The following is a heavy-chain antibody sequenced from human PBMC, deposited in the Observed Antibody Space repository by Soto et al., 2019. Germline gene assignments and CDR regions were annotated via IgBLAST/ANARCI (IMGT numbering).Heavy chain of an antibody. D-gene: IGHD6-6*01. Sequence: PSETLSLTCTVSAASFSKYYWTWIRQPPGKGLEWIGYIYFNGNTKYNPSLKSRVTISVDTSKNQFSLKLSSVTAADTAVYYCARARGRGIEARLHYNWFDPWGEGALVTVYS. CDR1: AASFSKYY. CDR2: IYFNGNT. V-gene: IGHV4-59*01. J-gene: IGHJ5*02. CDR3: ARARGRGIEARLHYNWFDP.